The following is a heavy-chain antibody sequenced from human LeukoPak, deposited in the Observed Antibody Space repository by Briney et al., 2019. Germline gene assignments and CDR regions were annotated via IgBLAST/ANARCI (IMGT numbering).Heavy chain of an antibody. D-gene: IGHD3-22*01. CDR2: IKQDGSEK. J-gene: IGHJ3*02. CDR3: ARRRGCYDSSDAFDI. CDR1: GFTFSSYW. Sequence: GGSLRLSCAASGFTFSSYWMSWVRQAPGEGLGWVANIKQDGSEKYYVDSVKGRFTISRDNAKNSLYLQMNSLRAEDTAVYYCARRRGCYDSSDAFDIWGQGTMVTVSS. V-gene: IGHV3-7*01.